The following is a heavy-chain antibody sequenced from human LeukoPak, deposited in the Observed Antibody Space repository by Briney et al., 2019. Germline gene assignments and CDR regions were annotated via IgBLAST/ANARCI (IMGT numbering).Heavy chain of an antibody. V-gene: IGHV3-21*01. CDR2: ISSSSSYI. CDR1: GFTFSSSA. Sequence: GGSLRLSCAASGFTFSSSAMSWVRQAPGKGLEWVSSISSSSSYIYYADSVKGRFTISRDNAKNSLYLQMNSLRAEDTAVYYCARDALIAVAGLDYWGQGTLVTVSS. CDR3: ARDALIAVAGLDY. D-gene: IGHD6-19*01. J-gene: IGHJ4*02.